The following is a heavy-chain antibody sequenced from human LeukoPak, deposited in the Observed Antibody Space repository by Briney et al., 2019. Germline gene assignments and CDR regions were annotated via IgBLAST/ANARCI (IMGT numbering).Heavy chain of an antibody. CDR2: IKQDGSEK. J-gene: IGHJ6*04. V-gene: IGHV3-7*01. Sequence: GGSLRLSCAASGFTFSSYWMSWVRQAPGKGLEWVANIKQDGSEKYYVDSVKGRFTISRDNAKNSLYLQMDSLGPEDTAVYSCARGHYGMDVWGKGTTVTVSS. CDR1: GFTFSSYW. CDR3: ARGHYGMDV.